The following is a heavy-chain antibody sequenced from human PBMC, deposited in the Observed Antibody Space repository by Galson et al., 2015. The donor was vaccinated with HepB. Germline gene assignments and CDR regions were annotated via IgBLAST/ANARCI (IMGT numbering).Heavy chain of an antibody. CDR2: IKQDGSEK. J-gene: IGHJ4*02. V-gene: IGHV3-7*01. CDR1: GFTFSSYW. Sequence: SLRLSCAASGFTFSSYWMSWVRQAPGKGLEWVANIKQDGSEKYYVDSVKGRFTISRDNAKNSLYLQMNSLRAEDTAVYYCASWGRGYSYVDYWGQGTLVTVSS. CDR3: ASWGRGYSYVDY. D-gene: IGHD5-18*01.